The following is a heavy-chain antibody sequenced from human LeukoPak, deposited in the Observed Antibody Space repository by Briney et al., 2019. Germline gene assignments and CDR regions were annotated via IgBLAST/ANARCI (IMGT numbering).Heavy chain of an antibody. CDR3: ARPGQLGEYTPYYFDY. J-gene: IGHJ4*02. V-gene: IGHV5-51*01. CDR2: IYPGDSDT. CDR1: GYSFTSYW. Sequence: GESLKISCKGSGYSFTSYWIGWVRQMSGKGLEWMGIIYPGDSDTRYSPSFQGQVTISADKSISTAYLQWSSLKASDTAMYYCARPGQLGEYTPYYFDYWGQEVLVTVSS. D-gene: IGHD3-16*01.